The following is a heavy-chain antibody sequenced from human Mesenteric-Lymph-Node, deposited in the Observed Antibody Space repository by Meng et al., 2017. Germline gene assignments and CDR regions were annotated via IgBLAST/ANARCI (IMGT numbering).Heavy chain of an antibody. CDR1: GYTFKGYW. V-gene: IGHV5-51*01. D-gene: IGHD3-22*01. Sequence: GESLKISCKGSGYTFKGYWIAWVRQMPGKGLEWMGIIYPGDSDTRYSPSFQGQVTISADKSISTAYLQWSSLKASDTAMYYCVRHSSSWYRWFDPWGQGTLVTVSS. CDR2: IYPGDSDT. J-gene: IGHJ5*02. CDR3: VRHSSSWYRWFDP.